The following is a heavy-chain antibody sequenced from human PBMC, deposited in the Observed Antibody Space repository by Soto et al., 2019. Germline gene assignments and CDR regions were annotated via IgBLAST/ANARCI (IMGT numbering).Heavy chain of an antibody. D-gene: IGHD2-15*01. Sequence: QVQLVQSGAEVKKPGSSVKVSCKASGGTFSSYAISWVRQAPGQGLEWMGGIIPIFGTANYAQKFQGRVTITADESTSTAYMELSSLRSEDTAVYYCARMTCSGGSCCFYYYGMDVWGQGTTVTVSS. CDR1: GGTFSSYA. CDR3: ARMTCSGGSCCFYYYGMDV. CDR2: IIPIFGTA. V-gene: IGHV1-69*01. J-gene: IGHJ6*02.